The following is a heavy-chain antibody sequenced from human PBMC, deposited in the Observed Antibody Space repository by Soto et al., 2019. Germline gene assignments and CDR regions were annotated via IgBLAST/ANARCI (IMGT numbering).Heavy chain of an antibody. CDR2: SSATGSGT. CDR1: GFTFSSYG. CDR3: AKDRRAGGNYGFYSDF. D-gene: IGHD1-7*01. V-gene: IGHV3-23*01. Sequence: EMQLLESGGGLVQPGGSLRLSCPVSGFTFSSYGMTWVRQAPGKGLEWISFSSATGSGTYYADSVKGRFTISRDNSKNTLYLQMTSLRADDTAVYYCAKDRRAGGNYGFYSDFWGQGALVIVSS. J-gene: IGHJ4*02.